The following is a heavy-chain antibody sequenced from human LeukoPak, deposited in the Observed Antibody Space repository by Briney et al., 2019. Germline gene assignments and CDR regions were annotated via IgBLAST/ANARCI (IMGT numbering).Heavy chain of an antibody. CDR2: ISSSSSYT. CDR1: GFTFSDYY. D-gene: IGHD3-22*01. CDR3: ARAYYYDSSSYSDLAWGDY. J-gene: IGHJ4*02. Sequence: GGSLRLSCAASGFTFSDYYMSWIRQAPGKGLEWVSYISSSSSYTNYADSVKGRFTISRDNAKNTLYLQMNSLRAEDTAVYYCARAYYYDSSSYSDLAWGDYWGQGTLVTVSS. V-gene: IGHV3-11*06.